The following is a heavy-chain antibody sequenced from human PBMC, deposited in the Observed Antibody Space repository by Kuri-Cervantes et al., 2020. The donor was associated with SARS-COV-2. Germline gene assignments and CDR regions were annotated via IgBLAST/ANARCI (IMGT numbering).Heavy chain of an antibody. D-gene: IGHD3-10*01. CDR3: ARGEGVRGLMVMLKRREGGAFEF. V-gene: IGHV1-2*04. Sequence: GSVKVSCKASGYSFTDYSIHWVRQAPGQGLEGMGRINPKTGCTMYTQRFQGWVTMNRDTSLPTVSMELGRLTSADTAVYCCARGEGVRGLMVMLKRREGGAFEFWGQGTLVTVSS. J-gene: IGHJ4*02. CDR1: GYSFTDYS. CDR2: INPKTGCT.